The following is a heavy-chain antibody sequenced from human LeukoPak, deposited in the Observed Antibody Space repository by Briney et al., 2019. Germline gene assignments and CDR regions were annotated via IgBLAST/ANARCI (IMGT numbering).Heavy chain of an antibody. D-gene: IGHD3-22*01. CDR1: GFTVSSSY. CDR2: IYSGGGT. CDR3: ARNYYDSSAYYYFDY. V-gene: IGHV3-66*01. Sequence: GGSLRLSCAASGFTVSSSYMNWVRQAPGKGLEWVSLIYSGGGTYYADSVKGRFTTSRDNSKNTLYLQMNSLRAEDTAVYYCARNYYDSSAYYYFDYWGQGTLVTVSS. J-gene: IGHJ4*02.